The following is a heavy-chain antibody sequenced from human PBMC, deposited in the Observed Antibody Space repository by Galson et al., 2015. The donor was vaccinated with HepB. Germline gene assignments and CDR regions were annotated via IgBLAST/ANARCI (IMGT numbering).Heavy chain of an antibody. CDR2: INTNTGNP. J-gene: IGHJ5*02. CDR1: GYTFTSYA. D-gene: IGHD3-3*01. V-gene: IGHV7-4-1*02. CDR3: ARDYYDFWSGHQKVNWFDP. Sequence: VKVSCKASGYTFTSYAMNWVRQAPGQGLEWMGWINTNTGNPTYAQGFTGRFVFSLDTSVSTAYLQISSLKAEDTAVYYCARDYYDFWSGHQKVNWFDPWGQGTLVTVSS.